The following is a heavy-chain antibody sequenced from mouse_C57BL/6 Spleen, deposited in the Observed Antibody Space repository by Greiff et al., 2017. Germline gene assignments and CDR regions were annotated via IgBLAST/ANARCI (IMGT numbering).Heavy chain of an antibody. D-gene: IGHD4-1*02. CDR3: ARGGNWDPYYFDY. V-gene: IGHV1-31*01. Sequence: VQLQQSGPELVKPGASVKISCKASGYSFTGYYMHWVKQSHGNILDWIGYIYPYNGVSSYNQKFKGKATLTVDKSSSTAYMGLRSLTSEDSAFYYCARGGNWDPYYFDYWGQGTTLTVSS. J-gene: IGHJ2*01. CDR2: IYPYNGVS. CDR1: GYSFTGYY.